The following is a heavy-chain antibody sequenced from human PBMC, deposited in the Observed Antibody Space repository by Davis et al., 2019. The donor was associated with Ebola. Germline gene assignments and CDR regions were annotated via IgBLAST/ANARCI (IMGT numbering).Heavy chain of an antibody. V-gene: IGHV3-11*04. Sequence: GESLKISCAASGFTFSDYYMSWIRQAPGKGLEWVSYISSSGSTIYYADSVKGRFTISRDNAKNSLYLQMNSLRDEDTAVYYCARTGNVLLWFGELLTDYYYGMDVWGQGTTVTVSS. CDR1: GFTFSDYY. CDR2: ISSSGSTI. CDR3: ARTGNVLLWFGELLTDYYYGMDV. D-gene: IGHD3-10*01. J-gene: IGHJ6*02.